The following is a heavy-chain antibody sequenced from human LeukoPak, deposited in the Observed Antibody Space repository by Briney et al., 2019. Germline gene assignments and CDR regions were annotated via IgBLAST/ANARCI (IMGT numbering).Heavy chain of an antibody. CDR2: ISYDGSNK. Sequence: GGPLRLSCAASGFTFSSYGMHWVRQAPGKGLEWVAVISYDGSNKYYADSVKGRFTISRDNSKNTLYLQMNSLRAEDTAVYYCAKDYYGSGSYYFDYWGQGTLVTVSS. V-gene: IGHV3-30*18. D-gene: IGHD3-10*01. J-gene: IGHJ4*02. CDR1: GFTFSSYG. CDR3: AKDYYGSGSYYFDY.